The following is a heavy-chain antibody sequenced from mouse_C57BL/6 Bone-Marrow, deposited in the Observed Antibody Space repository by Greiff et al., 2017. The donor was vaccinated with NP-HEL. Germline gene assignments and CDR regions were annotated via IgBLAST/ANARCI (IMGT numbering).Heavy chain of an antibody. J-gene: IGHJ3*01. CDR1: GYSITSGYY. CDR3: ASQITTVVAPFAY. V-gene: IGHV3-6*01. Sequence: VQLKESGPGLVKPSQSLSLTCSVTGYSITSGYYWNWIRQFPGNKLEWMGYISYDGSNNYNPSLKNRISITRDTSKNQFFLKLNSVTTEDTATYYCASQITTVVAPFAYWGQGTLVTVSA. D-gene: IGHD1-1*01. CDR2: ISYDGSN.